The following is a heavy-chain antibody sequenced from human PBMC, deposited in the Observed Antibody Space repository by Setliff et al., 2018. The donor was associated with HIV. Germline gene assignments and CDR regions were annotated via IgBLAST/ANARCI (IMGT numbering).Heavy chain of an antibody. J-gene: IGHJ4*02. CDR2: INTNTGNP. CDR3: ARVSDTGVDPQTHRDY. Sequence: ASVKVSCKASGVTFSSYAINWVRQAPGQGLEWMGWINTNTGNPTYAQGFTGRFVFSLDTSVSTAYLQISSLKAEDSAIYYCARVSDTGVDPQTHRDYWGQGTPVTVSS. D-gene: IGHD2-21*01. V-gene: IGHV7-4-1*02. CDR1: GVTFSSYA.